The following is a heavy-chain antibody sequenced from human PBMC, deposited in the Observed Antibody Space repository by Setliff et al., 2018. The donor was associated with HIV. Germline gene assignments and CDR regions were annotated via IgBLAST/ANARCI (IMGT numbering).Heavy chain of an antibody. Sequence: SETLSLTCAVYGGPLSGHYWSWIRQPPGQGLEWVGETSHSGKTNYNPSPKSRVTISVDTSKNQFSLKLTSVTAADTAVYYCVTSSSWSSRLNFWGPGMLVTVSS. CDR1: GGPLSGHY. J-gene: IGHJ4*02. CDR2: TSHSGKT. V-gene: IGHV4-34*01. D-gene: IGHD2-2*01. CDR3: VTSSSWSSRLNF.